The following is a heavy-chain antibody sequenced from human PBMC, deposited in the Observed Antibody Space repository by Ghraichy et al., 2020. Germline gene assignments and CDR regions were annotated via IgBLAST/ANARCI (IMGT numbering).Heavy chain of an antibody. J-gene: IGHJ4*02. V-gene: IGHV3-74*01. D-gene: IGHD2-2*01. Sequence: GESLNISCAASGFTFSSYWMHWVRQAPGKGLVWVSRINSDGSSTSYADSVKGRFTISRDNAKNTLYLQMNSLRAEDTAVYYCARDPHCSSTSCYSDRSNYWGQGTLVTVSS. CDR1: GFTFSSYW. CDR3: ARDPHCSSTSCYSDRSNY. CDR2: INSDGSST.